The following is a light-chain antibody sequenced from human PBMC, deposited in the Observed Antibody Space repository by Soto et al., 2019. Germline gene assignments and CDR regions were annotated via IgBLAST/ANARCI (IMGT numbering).Light chain of an antibody. CDR2: GAS. J-gene: IGKJ1*01. V-gene: IGKV1-5*01. CDR3: QHHNSYSQT. CDR1: QSIRYY. Sequence: DIQLTQSPPTLSASVGDRVTITCRASQSIRYYLAWYQQMPGKAPKLLIYGASSLQSGVLSRFSGSGSGTEFTLTISSLQPDDFATYFCQHHNSYSQTFGQGTKGDIK.